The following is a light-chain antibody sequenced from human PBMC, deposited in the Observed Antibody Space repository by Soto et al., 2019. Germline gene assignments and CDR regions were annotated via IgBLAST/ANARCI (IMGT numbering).Light chain of an antibody. CDR2: GAS. CDR3: QQYNNWPPT. J-gene: IGKJ1*01. CDR1: QSVSSN. Sequence: VMTQSPATLSVSPGERATLSCRASQSVSSNLAWYQQKPGQAPRLLMYGASTRATGIPARFSGSGSGTEFTLTISSLQSEDFAVYYCQQYNNWPPTFGQGTKVDIK. V-gene: IGKV3-15*01.